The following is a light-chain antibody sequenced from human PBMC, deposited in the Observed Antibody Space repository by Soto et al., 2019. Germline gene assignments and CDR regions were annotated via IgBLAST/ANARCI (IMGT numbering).Light chain of an antibody. CDR2: AAS. Sequence: IQMTQSPSSLSASVGDRVTITSRASQGIDNHLAWYQQKQGKVPKLLIYAASTLQSGVPSRFRGSGFGTDFTLTINRLQPEDFETYYCLLDYAYFWAFGQGTKVDIK. J-gene: IGKJ1*01. V-gene: IGKV1-6*01. CDR3: LLDYAYFWA. CDR1: QGIDNH.